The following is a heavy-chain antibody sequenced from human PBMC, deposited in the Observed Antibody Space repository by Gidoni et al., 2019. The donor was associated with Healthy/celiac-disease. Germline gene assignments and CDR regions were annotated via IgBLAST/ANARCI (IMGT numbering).Heavy chain of an antibody. CDR3: ARDVRAYYDYVWGSYRHNWFDP. J-gene: IGHJ5*02. Sequence: QVQLQESGPGLVKPSQTLSLTCTVSGGSISSGSYYWSWIRQPAGKGLEWIGRIYTSGSTNYNPSLKSRVTISVDTSKNQFSLKLSSVTAADTAVYYCARDVRAYYDYVWGSYRHNWFDPWGQGTLVTVSS. CDR1: GGSISSGSYY. CDR2: IYTSGST. D-gene: IGHD3-16*02. V-gene: IGHV4-61*02.